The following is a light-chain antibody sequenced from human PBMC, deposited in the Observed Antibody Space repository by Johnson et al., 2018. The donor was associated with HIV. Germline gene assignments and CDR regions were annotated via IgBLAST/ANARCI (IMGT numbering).Light chain of an antibody. CDR2: ENN. V-gene: IGLV1-51*02. CDR3: GTWDNSLSTGGV. J-gene: IGLJ1*01. Sequence: QSVLTQPPSVSAAPGQKVTISCSGSSSNIGNNYVSWYQQLPGTAPKLLIYENNKRPSGIPDRFSGSKSGTSATLGITGLQTGDEADYYCGTWDNSLSTGGVFGTGTKVIVL. CDR1: SSNIGNNY.